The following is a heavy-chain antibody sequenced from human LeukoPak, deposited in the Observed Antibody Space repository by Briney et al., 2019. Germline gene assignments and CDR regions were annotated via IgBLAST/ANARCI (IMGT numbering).Heavy chain of an antibody. J-gene: IGHJ4*02. D-gene: IGHD5-18*01. V-gene: IGHV4-38-2*01. CDR3: ARHSTAMATGY. CDR2: IYHSGST. CDR1: GYSISSGYY. Sequence: SETLSLTCAVSGYSISSGYYWGWIRQPPGKGLEWIGSIYHSGSTYYNPSLKSRVTISVDTSKNQFSLKLSSVTAADTAVYYCARHSTAMATGYWGQGTLVIVSS.